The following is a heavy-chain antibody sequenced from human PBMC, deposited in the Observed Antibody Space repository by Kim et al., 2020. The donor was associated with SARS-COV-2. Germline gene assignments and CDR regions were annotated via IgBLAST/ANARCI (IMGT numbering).Heavy chain of an antibody. CDR2: IYPGDSDT. Sequence: GESLKISCKGSGYSFTSYWIGWVRQMPGKGLEWMGIIYPGDSDTRYSPSFQGQVTISADKSISTAYLQWSSLKASDTAMYYCARRTYYYDSRGYYQQQFRGAFDIWGQGNMITVSS. CDR1: GYSFTSYW. V-gene: IGHV5-51*01. CDR3: ARRTYYYDSRGYYQQQFRGAFDI. J-gene: IGHJ3*02. D-gene: IGHD3-22*01.